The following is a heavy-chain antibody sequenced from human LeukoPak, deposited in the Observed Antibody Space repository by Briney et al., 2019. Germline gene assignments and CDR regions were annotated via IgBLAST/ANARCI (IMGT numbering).Heavy chain of an antibody. CDR1: GFTFSIYS. CDR2: ISSSSSTI. Sequence: GSLRLSCTASGFTFSIYSMNWVRQAPGKGLEWVSYISSSSSTIYYADSVKGRFTISRGNAKNSLYLQMNSLRAEDTAVYYCARGGSDYWGQGTLVTVSS. D-gene: IGHD2-15*01. J-gene: IGHJ4*02. CDR3: ARGGSDY. V-gene: IGHV3-48*01.